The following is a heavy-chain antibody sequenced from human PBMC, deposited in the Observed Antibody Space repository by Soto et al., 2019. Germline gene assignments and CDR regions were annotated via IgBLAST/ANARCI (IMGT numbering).Heavy chain of an antibody. CDR2: ISSSSSTI. CDR1: GFTFSSYS. CDR3: ARGDCTNGVCYIGLRVNTGPYYYYYMDV. Sequence: EVQLVASGGGLVQLGGSLRLSCAASGFTFSSYSMNWVRQAPGKGLEWVSYISSSSSTIYYADSVKGRFTISRDNAKNALYLQMNSLRAEDTAVYYCARGDCTNGVCYIGLRVNTGPYYYYYMDVWGKGTTVTVSS. V-gene: IGHV3-48*01. D-gene: IGHD2-8*01. J-gene: IGHJ6*03.